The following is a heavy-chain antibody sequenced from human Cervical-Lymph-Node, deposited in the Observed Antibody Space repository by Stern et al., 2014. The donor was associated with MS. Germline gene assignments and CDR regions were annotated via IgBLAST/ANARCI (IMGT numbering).Heavy chain of an antibody. Sequence: QLVESGSGLVKPSQTLSLTCAVSGGSISSGDYSWSWIRPPPGKSLAWIGYIVHSGSTYYNPSLKSRVSISVDRSKNQFSLKLSSVTAADTAMYYCARIFGGNFDNWGQGTLVTVSS. CDR2: IVHSGST. J-gene: IGHJ4*02. V-gene: IGHV4-30-2*01. CDR3: ARIFGGNFDN. CDR1: GGSISSGDYS. D-gene: IGHD4-23*01.